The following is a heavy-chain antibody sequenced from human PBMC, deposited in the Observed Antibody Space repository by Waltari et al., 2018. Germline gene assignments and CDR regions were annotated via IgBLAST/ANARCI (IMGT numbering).Heavy chain of an antibody. J-gene: IGHJ4*02. CDR3: ARRPAYCGGDCYSWVDY. V-gene: IGHV4-39*01. D-gene: IGHD2-21*02. CDR2: IYYSGST. Sequence: QLQLQESGPGLVKPSETLSLTCTVSGGSISSSSYYWGWIRQPPGKGLEWIGSIYYSGSTYYNPSLKSRVTISVDTSKNQFALKLSSVTAADTAVYYWARRPAYCGGDCYSWVDYWGQGTLVTVSS. CDR1: GGSISSSSYY.